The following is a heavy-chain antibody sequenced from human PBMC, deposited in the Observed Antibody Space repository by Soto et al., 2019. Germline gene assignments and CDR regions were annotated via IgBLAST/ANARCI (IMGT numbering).Heavy chain of an antibody. CDR2: IYYSGST. Sequence: PSETLALTCAVSGGCMRSSRYYWGWIRQPPGKGLEWIGGIYYSGSTNYNPSLKSRVTISVDTSKNQFSLKLSSVTAADTAVYYCARGPVVPNWFDPWGQGTLVTVSS. J-gene: IGHJ5*02. CDR1: GGCMRSSRYY. D-gene: IGHD2-2*01. V-gene: IGHV4-39*01. CDR3: ARGPVVPNWFDP.